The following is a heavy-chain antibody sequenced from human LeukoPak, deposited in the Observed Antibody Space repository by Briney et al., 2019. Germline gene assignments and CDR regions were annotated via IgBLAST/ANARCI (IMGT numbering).Heavy chain of an antibody. Sequence: ASVKVSCKASGYTFTSYGISWVRQAPGQGLEWMGWISAYNGNTNYAQKLQGRVTMTTDTSTSTAYMELRSLRSDDTAVYYCASRYYYDSSGYFWYFDLWGRGTLVTVSS. CDR2: ISAYNGNT. J-gene: IGHJ2*01. CDR1: GYTFTSYG. D-gene: IGHD3-22*01. CDR3: ASRYYYDSSGYFWYFDL. V-gene: IGHV1-18*01.